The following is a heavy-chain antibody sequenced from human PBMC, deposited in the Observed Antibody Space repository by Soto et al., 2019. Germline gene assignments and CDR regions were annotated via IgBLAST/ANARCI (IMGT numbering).Heavy chain of an antibody. J-gene: IGHJ6*03. Sequence: ASVKVSCKASGYTFTSYGISWVRQAPGQGLEWMGWISAYNGNTNYAQKLQGRVTMTTDTSTSTAYMELRSLRSDDTAVYYCARDSYYDILTGYPNHYYYYYMDVWGKGTTVTVSS. CDR2: ISAYNGNT. CDR3: ARDSYYDILTGYPNHYYYYYMDV. D-gene: IGHD3-9*01. V-gene: IGHV1-18*01. CDR1: GYTFTSYG.